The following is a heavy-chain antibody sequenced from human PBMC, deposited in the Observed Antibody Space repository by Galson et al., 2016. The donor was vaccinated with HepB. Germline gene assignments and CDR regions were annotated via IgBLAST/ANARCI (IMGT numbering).Heavy chain of an antibody. J-gene: IGHJ4*02. D-gene: IGHD6-19*01. CDR2: IIPIFGPA. CDR3: ARDRGSGWLSSQLHS. Sequence: SVKVSCKASGGTFSSYAISWVRQAPGQGLEWMGAIIPIFGPATHAQNSQGRLTITADTSTSTVYMELRRLRSEDTAVYYCARDRGSGWLSSQLHSWGQGTLVTVSS. CDR1: GGTFSSYA. V-gene: IGHV1-69*06.